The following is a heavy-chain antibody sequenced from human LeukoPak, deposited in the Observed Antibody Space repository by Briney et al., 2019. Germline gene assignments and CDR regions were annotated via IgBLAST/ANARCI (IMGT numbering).Heavy chain of an antibody. Sequence: GESLIISSACAFSIIRYDFIGVLRQMPGKGLEWMGIIYPGDSDTRYSPPFQGQVTISADKSISTAYLQWSSLKASDTAMYYCARPDSSGYYDYWGQGTLVTVSS. CDR1: FSIIRYDF. CDR3: ARPDSSGYYDY. J-gene: IGHJ4*02. CDR2: IYPGDSDT. V-gene: IGHV5-51*01. D-gene: IGHD3-22*01.